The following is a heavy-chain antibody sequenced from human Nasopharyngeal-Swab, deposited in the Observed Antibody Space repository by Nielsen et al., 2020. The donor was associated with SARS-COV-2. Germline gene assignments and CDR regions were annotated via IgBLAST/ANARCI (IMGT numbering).Heavy chain of an antibody. CDR2: IYHSGTA. V-gene: IGHV4/OR15-8*01. Sequence: SETLSLTCVVSGGSISTTNWWTWVRQPPGKGLEWIGEIYHSGTANYNPSLKSRVTMSIDRSKKQLSLKLRSVTAADTAMYYCARRPTWELLDWLGALDLWGQGTLVTVSS. CDR1: GGSISTTNW. D-gene: IGHD6-19*01. CDR3: ARRPTWELLDWLGALDL. J-gene: IGHJ5*02.